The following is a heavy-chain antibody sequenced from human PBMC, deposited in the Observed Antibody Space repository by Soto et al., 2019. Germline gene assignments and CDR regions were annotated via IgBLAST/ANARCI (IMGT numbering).Heavy chain of an antibody. J-gene: IGHJ4*02. Sequence: QVQLVQSGAEVKKPGSSVKVSCKASGGTFRNYPINWVRQAPGQGLEWMGSILPIIDIPDYAQNFQARLTITADKSTSTDYMELSSLRSEDTAMYFCARGPLVVLNYFDSWGQGTLVTVSS. CDR3: ARGPLVVLNYFDS. CDR2: ILPIIDIP. V-gene: IGHV1-69*02. CDR1: GGTFRNYP. D-gene: IGHD2-2*01.